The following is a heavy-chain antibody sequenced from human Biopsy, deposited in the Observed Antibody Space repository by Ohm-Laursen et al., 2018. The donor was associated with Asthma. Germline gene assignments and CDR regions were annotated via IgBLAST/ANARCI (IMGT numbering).Heavy chain of an antibody. J-gene: IGHJ6*02. Sequence: GTLSLTCGVYPGSFSGFFWTWIRQSPGKGLEWIGETNERGVTNNNPSLKSRVIISIDTYWNRVSLKLTPVTAADTAVYYCARGPELDVWGQGTTVTVSS. CDR2: TNERGVT. CDR3: ARGPELDV. V-gene: IGHV4-34*01. CDR1: PGSFSGFF.